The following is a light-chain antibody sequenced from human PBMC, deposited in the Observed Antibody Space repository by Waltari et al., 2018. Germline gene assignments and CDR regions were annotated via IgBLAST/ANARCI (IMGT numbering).Light chain of an antibody. CDR2: DVS. J-gene: IGLJ3*02. CDR3: CSYAGNYIWV. CDR1: SSDIGRYDI. V-gene: IGLV2-23*02. Sequence: QSALTQPASVSGSPGQSVTISCTGASSDIGRYDIVSWYQQQPGNAPKLIIFDVSKRPSGVSDRFSGSKSGDTASLTISGLQFEDEADYYCCSYAGNYIWVFGGGTRLTVL.